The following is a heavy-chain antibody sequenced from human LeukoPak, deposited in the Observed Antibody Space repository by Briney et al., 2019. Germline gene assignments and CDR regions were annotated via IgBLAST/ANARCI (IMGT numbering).Heavy chain of an antibody. Sequence: GGSLRLSCAASGLTFSDYYMSWIRQAPGKGLEWVSYISSSVSTIYYSDSVKGRFTISRDNAKNSLYLQMNSLRAEDTAVYYCARDSGEGGTFDYWGQGTLVSVSS. D-gene: IGHD1-26*01. CDR3: ARDSGEGGTFDY. J-gene: IGHJ4*02. CDR2: ISSSVSTI. CDR1: GLTFSDYY. V-gene: IGHV3-11*04.